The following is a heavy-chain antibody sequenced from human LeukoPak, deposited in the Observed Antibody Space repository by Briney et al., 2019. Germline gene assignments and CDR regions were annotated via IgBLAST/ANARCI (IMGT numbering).Heavy chain of an antibody. Sequence: GGSLRLSCAASGFTFSSYSMNWVRQAPGKGLVWVSRINSDGSSTSYADSVKGRFTISRDNAKNTLYLQMNSLRAEDTAVYYCARGRGVRDGYNFGYWGQGTLVTVSS. D-gene: IGHD5-24*01. CDR2: INSDGSST. CDR3: ARGRGVRDGYNFGY. V-gene: IGHV3-74*01. CDR1: GFTFSSYS. J-gene: IGHJ4*02.